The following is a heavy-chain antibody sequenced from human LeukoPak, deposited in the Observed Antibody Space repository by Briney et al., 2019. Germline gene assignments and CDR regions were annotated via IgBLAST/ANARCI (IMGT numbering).Heavy chain of an antibody. CDR2: ISWNSGSI. CDR3: AREYNYYDSSGYYYEYFDY. CDR1: GFTFDDYA. V-gene: IGHV3-9*01. Sequence: PGGSLRLSCAASGFTFDDYAMHWVRQAPGKGLEWVSGISWNSGSIGYADSVKGRFTISRDNAKNSLYLQMNSLRAEDTAVYYCAREYNYYDSSGYYYEYFDYWGQGTLVTVSS. J-gene: IGHJ4*02. D-gene: IGHD3-22*01.